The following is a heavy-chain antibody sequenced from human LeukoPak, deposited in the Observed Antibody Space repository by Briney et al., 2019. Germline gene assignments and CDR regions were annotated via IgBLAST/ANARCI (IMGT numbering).Heavy chain of an antibody. CDR2: INPNSGGT. D-gene: IGHD3-10*01. V-gene: IGHV1-2*02. J-gene: IGHJ4*02. CDR1: GYTFTGYY. Sequence: ASVKVSCKASGYTFTGYYMHWVRQAPGQRLEWMGWINPNSGGTNYAQKFQGRVTMTRDTSISTAYMELSRLRSDDTAVYYCARDRGWFGSPLGGGFDFWGQGTLVTVSS. CDR3: ARDRGWFGSPLGGGFDF.